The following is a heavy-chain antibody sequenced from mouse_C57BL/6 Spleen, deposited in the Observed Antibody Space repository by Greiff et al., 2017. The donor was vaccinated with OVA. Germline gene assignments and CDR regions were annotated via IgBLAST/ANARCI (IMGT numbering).Heavy chain of an antibody. CDR2: SRNKANDYTT. Sequence: EVQRVESGGGLVQSGRSLRLSCATSGFTFRDFYMEWVRQAPGKGLEWIAASRNKANDYTTEYSASVKGRFIVSRDTSQSILYLQMNALRAEDTAIYYCARDDLLWYPFAYWGQGTLVTVSA. D-gene: IGHD2-1*01. CDR3: ARDDLLWYPFAY. CDR1: GFTFRDFY. J-gene: IGHJ3*01. V-gene: IGHV7-1*01.